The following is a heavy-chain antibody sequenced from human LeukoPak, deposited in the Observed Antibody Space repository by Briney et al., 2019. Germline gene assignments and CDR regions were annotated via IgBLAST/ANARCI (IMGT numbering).Heavy chain of an antibody. CDR2: IYSGGST. V-gene: IGHV3-53*01. D-gene: IGHD2-2*01. Sequence: PGGSLRLSCAASGFTVSSNYMSWVRQAPGKGLEWVSVIYSGGSTYYADSVKGRFTISRDNSKNTLYLQMNSLRAEDTAVYYCARDLLGYCSSTSCSTDAFDIWGQGTMVTVSS. CDR1: GFTVSSNY. J-gene: IGHJ3*02. CDR3: ARDLLGYCSSTSCSTDAFDI.